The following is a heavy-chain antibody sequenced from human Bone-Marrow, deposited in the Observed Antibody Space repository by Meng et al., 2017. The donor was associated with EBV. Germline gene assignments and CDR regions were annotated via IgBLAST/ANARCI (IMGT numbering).Heavy chain of an antibody. V-gene: IGHV4-39*07. Sequence: PDTRPWPATPADTMCLTCHVAAASIRSSSYYRGGLRQPPGKGLVLLGGIYYSGSTYYNPSLKSRVTISVDKSKNQFSLKLSSVTAADTAVYYCLLQVQDDDYWGQGTLVTVSS. CDR3: LLQVQDDDY. CDR2: IYYSGST. D-gene: IGHD1-1*01. CDR1: AASIRSSSYY. J-gene: IGHJ4*02.